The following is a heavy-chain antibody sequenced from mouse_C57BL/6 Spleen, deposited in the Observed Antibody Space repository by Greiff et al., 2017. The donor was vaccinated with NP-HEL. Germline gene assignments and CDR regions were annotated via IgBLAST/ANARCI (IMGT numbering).Heavy chain of an antibody. J-gene: IGHJ4*01. Sequence: VQWVESGPGLVQPSQSLSITCTVSGFSLTSYGVHWVRQSPGKGLEWLGVIWRGGSTDYNAAFMSRLSITKDNSKSQVFFKMNSLQADDTAIYYCAKNGIYYGKMDYWGQGTSVTVSS. CDR1: GFSLTSYG. V-gene: IGHV2-5*01. CDR3: AKNGIYYGKMDY. D-gene: IGHD2-1*01. CDR2: IWRGGST.